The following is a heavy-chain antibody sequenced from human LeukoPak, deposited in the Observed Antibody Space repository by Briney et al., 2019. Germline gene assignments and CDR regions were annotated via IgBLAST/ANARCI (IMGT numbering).Heavy chain of an antibody. Sequence: SETLSLTCTVSGGSITSGSYYWSWIRQPAGKGLEWIGRIYSSGSTNYNPSLKSRVTISIDTSKNQFSLRLGSVTAADTAVYYCARAASSSGFDYWGQGTLVTVSS. D-gene: IGHD6-6*01. V-gene: IGHV4-61*02. CDR2: IYSSGST. CDR3: ARAASSSGFDY. J-gene: IGHJ4*02. CDR1: GGSITSGSYY.